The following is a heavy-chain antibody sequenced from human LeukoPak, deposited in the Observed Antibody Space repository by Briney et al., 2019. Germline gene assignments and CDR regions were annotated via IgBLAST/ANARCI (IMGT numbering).Heavy chain of an antibody. CDR1: GYTFTSYA. V-gene: IGHV7-4-1*02. D-gene: IGHD3-10*01. Sequence: ASVKVSCKASGYTFTSYAMNWVRQAPGQGLEWMGWINTNTGNPTYAQGFTGRFVFSLDTSVSTAYLQISSLKAEDTAVYYCARGWVPLFGTYLMVRGVTHPSDYWGQGTLVTVSS. CDR2: INTNTGNP. J-gene: IGHJ4*02. CDR3: ARGWVPLFGTYLMVRGVTHPSDY.